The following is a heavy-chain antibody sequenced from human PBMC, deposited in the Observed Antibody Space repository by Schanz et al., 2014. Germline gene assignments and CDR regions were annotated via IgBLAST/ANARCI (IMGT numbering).Heavy chain of an antibody. J-gene: IGHJ4*02. D-gene: IGHD6-19*01. CDR3: ARGGYSSGWYDRDIAHFDY. Sequence: QVQLVQSGAEVKKPGASVKVSCKASGYTFTSDSMHWVRQAPGQGLEWMGMINPSGGSTTYAQKFQGRVTMTRDTSTSTAYMELSSLKSEDTAVYYCARGGYSSGWYDRDIAHFDYWGQGTLVTVSS. CDR2: INPSGGST. CDR1: GYTFTSDS. V-gene: IGHV1-46*01.